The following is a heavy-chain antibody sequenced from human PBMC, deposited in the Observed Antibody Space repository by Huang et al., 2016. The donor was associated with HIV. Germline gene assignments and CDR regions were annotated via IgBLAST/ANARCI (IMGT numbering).Heavy chain of an antibody. CDR3: ARSLIVVLITPYLYF. CDR1: GYNFNSYG. V-gene: IGHV1-3*01. J-gene: IGHJ4*02. D-gene: IGHD3-16*01. CDR2: INVGKGNT. Sequence: QVHLVQSGAEVKKPGASVKVSCKASGYNFNSYGIHWVRQAPGQRLEWMGWINVGKGNTKYSEKFQGRLTITRDTSASTVYMNLSSLRSEDTAVYYCARSLIVVLITPYLYFWGQGTLVTVSS.